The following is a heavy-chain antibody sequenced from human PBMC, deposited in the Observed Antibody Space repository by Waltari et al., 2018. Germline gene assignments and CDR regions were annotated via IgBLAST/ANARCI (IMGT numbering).Heavy chain of an antibody. CDR2: IVSSRCGK. Sequence: EVQLVESGGGWVQPGGSLRLSCATFGFTPRGYEMSWVRPASGKGLGGIQKIVSSRCGKEYADSVKGRFTISRDNAEKSLYLQMNSLRAVDTAVYYCAIDSSRGWYPIGYWGQGTLVTVAS. CDR1: GFTPRGYE. D-gene: IGHD6-19*01. V-gene: IGHV3-48*03. J-gene: IGHJ4*02. CDR3: AIDSSRGWYPIGY.